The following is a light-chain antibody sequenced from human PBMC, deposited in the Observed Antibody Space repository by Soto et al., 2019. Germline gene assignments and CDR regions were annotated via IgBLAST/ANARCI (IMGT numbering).Light chain of an antibody. CDR2: DVS. Sequence: DIQMTQSPSTLSESVGDRVTITCRASQNVTTWLAWYQHKPGKAPKLLLYDVSNLESGVPSRFSGSGSGTEFTLTISSLQSDDFATYFCQQYDSYRTFGQGTKVDIK. V-gene: IGKV1-5*01. CDR3: QQYDSYRT. CDR1: QNVTTW. J-gene: IGKJ1*01.